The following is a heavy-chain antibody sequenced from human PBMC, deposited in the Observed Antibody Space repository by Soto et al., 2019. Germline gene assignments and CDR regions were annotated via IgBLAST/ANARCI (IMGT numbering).Heavy chain of an antibody. D-gene: IGHD3-22*01. CDR1: GGSVSSGSYY. V-gene: IGHV4-61*01. CDR2: IYYSGST. CDR3: ARGDVVVIGY. J-gene: IGHJ4*02. Sequence: ETLSLTCTVSGGSVSSGSYYWSWIRQPPGKGLEWIGYIYYSGSTNYNPSLKSRVTISVDTSKNQFSLKLSSVTAADGDVYYCARGDVVVIGYWGQGTLVTVSS.